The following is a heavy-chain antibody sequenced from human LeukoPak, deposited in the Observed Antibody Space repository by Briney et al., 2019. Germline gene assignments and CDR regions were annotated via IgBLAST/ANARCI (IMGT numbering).Heavy chain of an antibody. CDR3: AKVSGYSYGYRGYYFDY. Sequence: PGGSLRLSCAASGFTFSSYGMHWVRQAPGKGLEWVAFIRYDGSNKYYADSVKGRFTISRDNSKNTLYLQMNSLRAEDTAVYYCAKVSGYSYGYRGYYFDYWGQGTLVTASS. V-gene: IGHV3-30*02. CDR2: IRYDGSNK. CDR1: GFTFSSYG. J-gene: IGHJ4*02. D-gene: IGHD5-18*01.